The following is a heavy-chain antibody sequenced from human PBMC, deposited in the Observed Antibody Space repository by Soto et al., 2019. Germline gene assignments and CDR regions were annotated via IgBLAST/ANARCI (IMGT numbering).Heavy chain of an antibody. J-gene: IGHJ4*02. CDR3: ARQTGGFGYYFDY. V-gene: IGHV4-39*01. D-gene: IGHD3-16*01. Sequence: QLQLQESGPGLVKPSETLSLTCTVSGGSISSSSYYWGWIRQPPGKELEWIGAIYHSGSTYYHPSLKRRVHISVDTSKNQFSLRLTSLTAADTAVYFCARQTGGFGYYFDYWGQGTLVTVSS. CDR1: GGSISSSSYY. CDR2: IYHSGST.